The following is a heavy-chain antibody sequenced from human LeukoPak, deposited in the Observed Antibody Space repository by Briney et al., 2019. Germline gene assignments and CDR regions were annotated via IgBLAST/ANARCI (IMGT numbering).Heavy chain of an antibody. J-gene: IGHJ6*03. CDR1: GGSISSGSYY. CDR3: ARDYSPDYISYYYYYMDV. CDR2: IYTTGST. V-gene: IGHV4-61*02. D-gene: IGHD4-11*01. Sequence: PSQTLSLTCTVSGGSISSGSYYWSWIRQPAGKGLELIGRIYTTGSTNYNPSLKSRMTISVDTSKNQFSLKLSSVTAADTAVYYCARDYSPDYISYYYYYMDVWGKGTTVTVSS.